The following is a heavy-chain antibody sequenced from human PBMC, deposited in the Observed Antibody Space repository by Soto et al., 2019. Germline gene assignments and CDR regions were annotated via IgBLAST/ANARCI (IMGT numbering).Heavy chain of an antibody. V-gene: IGHV2-5*02. Sequence: KSGPTLVNPTQTLTLTCTFSGFSLSTSGVGVGWIRQPPGKALEWLTLIYWDDDKWYSPSLKNRLTITMDTSKNQVVLTLTNMDPVDIATYYCAHMGPYKRSYYMDVWGKGTTVAVSS. CDR2: IYWDDDK. D-gene: IGHD1-1*01. CDR1: GFSLSTSGVG. CDR3: AHMGPYKRSYYMDV. J-gene: IGHJ6*03.